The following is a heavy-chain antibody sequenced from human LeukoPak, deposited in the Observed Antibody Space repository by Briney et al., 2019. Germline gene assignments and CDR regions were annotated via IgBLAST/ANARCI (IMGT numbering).Heavy chain of an antibody. D-gene: IGHD3-16*01. CDR2: IYHSGST. CDR3: TSVPNSYYFDY. J-gene: IGHJ4*02. V-gene: IGHV4-38-2*01. CDR1: GYSISSDYY. Sequence: SETLSLTCAVSGYSISSDYYWGWIRQPPGKGLEWIGTIYHSGSTYLNPSLKSRVTISVDTSKNQFSLNLNSVTAADTAVYYCTSVPNSYYFDYWGQGTLVTVSS.